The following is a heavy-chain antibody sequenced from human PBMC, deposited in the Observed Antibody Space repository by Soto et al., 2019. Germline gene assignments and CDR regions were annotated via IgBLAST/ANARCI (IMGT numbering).Heavy chain of an antibody. CDR3: ARDRAAGGY. D-gene: IGHD6-13*01. J-gene: IGHJ4*02. V-gene: IGHV3-48*03. Sequence: RGSLRLSCAASGYSFSNYEMNWVRQAPGKGLEWVAYISSGGSTVHYADSVRGRFTVSRDNARNSLYLKMNNLRVEDTALYYCARDRAAGGYWGQGTLVTVSS. CDR1: GYSFSNYE. CDR2: ISSGGSTV.